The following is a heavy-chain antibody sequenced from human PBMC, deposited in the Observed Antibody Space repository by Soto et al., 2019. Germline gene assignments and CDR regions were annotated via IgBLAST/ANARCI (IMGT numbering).Heavy chain of an antibody. V-gene: IGHV3-30*18. Sequence: SGGSLRLSCAASGFTFSSYGMHWVRQAPGKGLEWVAVISYDGSNKYYADSVKGRFTISRDNSKNTLYLQMNSLRAEDTAVYYCAKGLAGHSLLRLLLRRGYYGMDVWGQGTTVTVSS. J-gene: IGHJ6*02. CDR3: AKGLAGHSLLRLLLRRGYYGMDV. D-gene: IGHD4-17*01. CDR2: ISYDGSNK. CDR1: GFTFSSYG.